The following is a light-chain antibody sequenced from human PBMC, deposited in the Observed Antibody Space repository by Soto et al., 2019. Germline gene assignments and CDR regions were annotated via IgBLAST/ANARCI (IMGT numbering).Light chain of an antibody. CDR3: QQYGSSPRT. CDR2: GAS. J-gene: IGKJ1*01. Sequence: EIVLTQSPGTLSLSPGERATLSCRASQSVGSNYLAWYQQKPGQAPRLLIYGASSRATGIPDRLSGSGSGTDVTLTISSLEPEDFAVYYCQQYGSSPRTFGQGTKVEIK. CDR1: QSVGSNY. V-gene: IGKV3-20*01.